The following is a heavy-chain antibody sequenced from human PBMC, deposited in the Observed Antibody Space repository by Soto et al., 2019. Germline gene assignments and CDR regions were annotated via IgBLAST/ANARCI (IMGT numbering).Heavy chain of an antibody. CDR1: GVSISSNNW. J-gene: IGHJ5*02. CDR2: IYHTGTT. Sequence: SETLSLTCAVSGVSISSNNWWSWVRQSPGKGLEWLGEIYHTGTTNYNPSLQSRVTLSVAKSKNQFSLKLISVTAADTAVYYCARDRGTEDSYGSSGWSDPWGQGTLVTVSS. CDR3: ARDRGTEDSYGSSGWSDP. D-gene: IGHD5-18*01. V-gene: IGHV4-4*02.